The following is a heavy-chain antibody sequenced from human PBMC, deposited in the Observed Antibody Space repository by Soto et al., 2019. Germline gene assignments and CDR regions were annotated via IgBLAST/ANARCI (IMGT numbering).Heavy chain of an antibody. Sequence: PGGSLRLSCVVSGFTFSSYGMSWVRQAPGKGLEWVSYISTTILTMYYADSVKGRFTISRDNAENSLYLQMNSLRDEDTAVYYCARGRFFDYWGQGTLVTVSS. J-gene: IGHJ4*02. V-gene: IGHV3-48*02. CDR1: GFTFSSYG. CDR2: ISTTILTM. CDR3: ARGRFFDY.